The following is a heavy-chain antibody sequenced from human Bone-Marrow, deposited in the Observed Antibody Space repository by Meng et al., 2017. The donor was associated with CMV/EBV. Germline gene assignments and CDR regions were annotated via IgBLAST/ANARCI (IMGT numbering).Heavy chain of an antibody. CDR1: W. Sequence: WMSWVRQAPGKGLEWVGRIKSKTDGETTDYAAPVQGRFTVSRDDSKNTLYLQMNSLKTEDTAVYFCATVGIGYHDSSGYYYAGGHLDYWGQGTLVTVSS. D-gene: IGHD3-22*01. J-gene: IGHJ4*02. CDR2: IKSKTDGETT. V-gene: IGHV3-15*01. CDR3: ATVGIGYHDSSGYYYAGGHLDY.